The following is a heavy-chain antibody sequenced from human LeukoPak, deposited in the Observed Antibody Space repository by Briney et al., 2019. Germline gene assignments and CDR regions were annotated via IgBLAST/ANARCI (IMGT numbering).Heavy chain of an antibody. J-gene: IGHJ4*02. D-gene: IGHD3-10*01. Sequence: GGSLRLSCAASGFTFSDYYMSWIRQAPGKGLEWVAVISYDGSDKQYADSVKGRFTISRDNSKNTLYLQMNSLRADDTAVYYCARGDYYGSGSYSSDFDYWGQGTLVTVSS. CDR2: ISYDGSDK. CDR1: GFTFSDYY. CDR3: ARGDYYGSGSYSSDFDY. V-gene: IGHV3-30*03.